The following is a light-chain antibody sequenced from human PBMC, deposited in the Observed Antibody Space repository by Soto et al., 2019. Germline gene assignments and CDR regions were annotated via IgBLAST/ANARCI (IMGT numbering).Light chain of an antibody. J-gene: IGKJ4*01. CDR1: QRISSW. V-gene: IGKV1-12*01. CDR3: QQTTSFPLT. Sequence: DIQMTQSPSFVSASVGDRVTITCRASQRISSWLAWYQHKPGRAPKLLIHAASSLESGVPSRFSGSGSGTDFTLTISSLQPEDFATYYCQQTTSFPLTFSGGTKVEIK. CDR2: AAS.